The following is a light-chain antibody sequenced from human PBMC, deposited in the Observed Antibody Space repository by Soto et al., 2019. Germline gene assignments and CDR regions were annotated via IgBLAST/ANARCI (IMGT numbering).Light chain of an antibody. Sequence: EIVLTQSPGTLSLSPGERATLSCRASQSVSSSYLAWCQQKPGQAPRLLIYGASSRATGIPDRFSGSGSGTDFTLTISRLEPEDFAVYYCQQYANSLITFGQGTRLEIK. CDR3: QQYANSLIT. V-gene: IGKV3-20*01. CDR2: GAS. J-gene: IGKJ5*01. CDR1: QSVSSSY.